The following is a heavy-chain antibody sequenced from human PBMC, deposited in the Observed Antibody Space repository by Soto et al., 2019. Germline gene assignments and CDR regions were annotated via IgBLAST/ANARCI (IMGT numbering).Heavy chain of an antibody. CDR1: GFTFSSYA. Sequence: PGGSLRLSCAASGFTFSSYAMSWVRQAPGKGLEWVSAISGSGGSTYYADSVKGRFTISRDNSKNTLYLQMNSLRAEDTAVYYCAPPVGSYYYDSSGSPLDYWGQGTLVTVSS. V-gene: IGHV3-23*01. CDR3: APPVGSYYYDSSGSPLDY. D-gene: IGHD3-22*01. CDR2: ISGSGGST. J-gene: IGHJ4*02.